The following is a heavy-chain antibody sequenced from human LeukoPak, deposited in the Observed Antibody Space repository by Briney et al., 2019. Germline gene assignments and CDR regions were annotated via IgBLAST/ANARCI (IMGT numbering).Heavy chain of an antibody. D-gene: IGHD3-10*01. V-gene: IGHV4-31*03. CDR3: ARANGLLWFGEIDY. CDR1: GGSISSGGYY. Sequence: PSETLSLTCTVSGGSISSGGYYWSWIRQHPGKGLEWIGYIYYSGSTYYNPSLKSRVTISVDTSKNQFSLKLSSVTAADTAVYYCARANGLLWFGEIDYWGQGTLVTVSS. J-gene: IGHJ4*02. CDR2: IYYSGST.